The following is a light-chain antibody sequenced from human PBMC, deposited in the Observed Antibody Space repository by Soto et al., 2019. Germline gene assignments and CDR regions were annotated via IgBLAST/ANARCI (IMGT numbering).Light chain of an antibody. J-gene: IGLJ1*01. CDR2: DVT. Sequence: QSALTQPRSVSRSPGQSVTISCTGSSSDVGGYNYVSWYQQQPGKAPKLLIYDVTIRTSGVSARFSGSKSGNTASLTISGLQAEDDADYFCCSYEGTYTSFVFGTGTKLTVL. CDR1: SSDVGGYNY. CDR3: CSYEGTYTSFV. V-gene: IGLV2-11*01.